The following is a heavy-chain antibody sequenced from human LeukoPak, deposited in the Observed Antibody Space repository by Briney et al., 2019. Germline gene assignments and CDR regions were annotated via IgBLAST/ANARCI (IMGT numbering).Heavy chain of an antibody. V-gene: IGHV1-18*01. J-gene: IGHJ6*02. CDR1: GYTFTSDG. D-gene: IGHD3-10*01. Sequence: ASVKVSCKASGYTFTSDGISWVRQAPGQGLEWMGWISAYNGNTNYAQKLQGRVTMTTDTSTSTAYMELRSLRSDDTAVYYCARIWFGETSLYGMDVWGQGTTVTVSS. CDR2: ISAYNGNT. CDR3: ARIWFGETSLYGMDV.